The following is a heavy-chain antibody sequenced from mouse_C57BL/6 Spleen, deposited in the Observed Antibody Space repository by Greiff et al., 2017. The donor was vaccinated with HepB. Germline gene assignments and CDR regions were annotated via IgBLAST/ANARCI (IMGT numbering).Heavy chain of an antibody. V-gene: IGHV1-54*01. Sequence: VQLVESGAELVRPGTSVKVSCKASGYAFTNYLIEWVKQRPGQGLEWIGVINPGSGGTNYNEKFKGKATLTADKSSSTAYMQLSSLTSEDSAVYFCARWDDGYYWGQGTTLTVSS. D-gene: IGHD2-3*01. CDR2: INPGSGGT. CDR1: GYAFTNYL. CDR3: ARWDDGYY. J-gene: IGHJ2*01.